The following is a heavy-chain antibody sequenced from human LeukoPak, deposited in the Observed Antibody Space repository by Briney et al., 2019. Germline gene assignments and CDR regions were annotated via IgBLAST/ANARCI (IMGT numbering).Heavy chain of an antibody. CDR1: GYTFTGYY. CDR3: ARDDAGSLSTPFDY. J-gene: IGHJ4*02. Sequence: ASVKVSCKASGYTFTGYYMHWVRQAPGQGLEWMGWINPNSGGTNYAQKFQGRVTMTRDTSISTAYMELSRLRSDDTAVYYCARDDAGSLSTPFDYWGQETLVTVSS. CDR2: INPNSGGT. V-gene: IGHV1-2*02. D-gene: IGHD6-6*01.